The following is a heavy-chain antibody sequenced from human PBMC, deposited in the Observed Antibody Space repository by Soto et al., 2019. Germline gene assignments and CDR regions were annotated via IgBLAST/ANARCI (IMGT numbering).Heavy chain of an antibody. J-gene: IGHJ3*02. CDR1: GYTFTSYG. CDR3: ARERRIAAAGTSAFDI. Sequence: GASVKVSCKASGYTFTSYGISWVRQAPGQGLEWMGWISAYNGNTNYAQKLQGRVTMTTDTSTSTAYMELRSLRSDDTAVYYCARERRIAAAGTSAFDIWGQGTMVTVSS. CDR2: ISAYNGNT. D-gene: IGHD6-13*01. V-gene: IGHV1-18*01.